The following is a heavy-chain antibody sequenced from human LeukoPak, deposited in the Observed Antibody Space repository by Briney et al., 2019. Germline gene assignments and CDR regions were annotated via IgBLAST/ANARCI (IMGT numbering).Heavy chain of an antibody. V-gene: IGHV3-49*04. Sequence: PGRSLRLSCTASGFILGDNAMSWVRQAPGKGLEWVGFIRSKAYGGTTEYAASVKGRFTISRDDSKSIAYLQMNSLKIEDTAVYYCITDYWGQGTLVTVSS. CDR1: GFILGDNA. J-gene: IGHJ4*02. CDR2: IRSKAYGGTT. CDR3: ITDY.